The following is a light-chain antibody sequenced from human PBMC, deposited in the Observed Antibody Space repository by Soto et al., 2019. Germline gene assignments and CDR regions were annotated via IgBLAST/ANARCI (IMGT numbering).Light chain of an antibody. CDR1: QSISSW. V-gene: IGKV1-5*03. CDR2: RAS. J-gene: IGKJ3*01. CDR3: QHYDTYSGT. Sequence: DIQMTQSPSTLSASVGDRVTITCRASQSISSWLAWYQQKPGKAPKLLIYRASSLESGVPPRFSGSGSGSEFTLTISGLQPDDFATYYCQHYDTYSGTFGPGTEVDIK.